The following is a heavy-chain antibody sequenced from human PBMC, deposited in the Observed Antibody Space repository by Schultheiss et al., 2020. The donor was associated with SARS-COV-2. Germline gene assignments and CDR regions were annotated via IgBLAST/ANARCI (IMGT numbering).Heavy chain of an antibody. CDR3: ARRGDTEGDAFDI. V-gene: IGHV5-51*01. CDR2: IYPGDSDT. Sequence: VESLKISCKGSGYSFTSYWIGWVRQMPGKGLEWMGIIYPGDSDTRYSPSFQGQVTISADKSISTAYLQWSSLKASDTAMYYCARRGDTEGDAFDIWGQGTMVTVSS. CDR1: GYSFTSYW. J-gene: IGHJ3*02. D-gene: IGHD3-10*01.